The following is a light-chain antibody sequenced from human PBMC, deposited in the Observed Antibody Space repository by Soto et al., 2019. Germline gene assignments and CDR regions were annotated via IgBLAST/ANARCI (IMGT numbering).Light chain of an antibody. Sequence: DIQLTQSPSFLSASVGDRVTITCRASQGISSYLAWYQQKPGKAPKLLIYAASTLQSGVPSRFSGSGSGTEFTLTISSLQPEDFATYYCKQLNSYPPFGPGTKVDIK. J-gene: IGKJ3*01. CDR1: QGISSY. CDR3: KQLNSYPP. CDR2: AAS. V-gene: IGKV1-9*01.